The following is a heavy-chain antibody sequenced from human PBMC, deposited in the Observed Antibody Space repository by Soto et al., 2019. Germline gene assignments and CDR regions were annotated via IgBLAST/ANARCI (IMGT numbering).Heavy chain of an antibody. V-gene: IGHV5-51*01. Sequence: GESLKISCKGSGDRFTSYWIGWVRQMPGKGLEWMGIIYPGDSDTRYSPSFQGQVTISADKSISTAYLQWSSLKASDTAMYYCARTPDYYDFWSGYRQPDAYYGMDVWGQGTTVTVSS. CDR2: IYPGDSDT. J-gene: IGHJ6*02. CDR1: GDRFTSYW. CDR3: ARTPDYYDFWSGYRQPDAYYGMDV. D-gene: IGHD3-3*01.